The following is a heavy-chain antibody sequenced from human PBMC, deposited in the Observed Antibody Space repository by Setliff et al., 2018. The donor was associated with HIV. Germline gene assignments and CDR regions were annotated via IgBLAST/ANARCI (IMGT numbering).Heavy chain of an antibody. D-gene: IGHD2-8*02. Sequence: SETLSLTCFVSGVSISGHFWGWIRQPPGKGLEWIGNIYTSGTTEYNPSLDSRVTISVDTSRDQFSLNLRSVTAADTALYFCARLIHSGLLYFDYWGLGMLVTVSS. J-gene: IGHJ4*02. CDR3: ARLIHSGLLYFDY. CDR2: IYTSGTT. V-gene: IGHV4-4*09. CDR1: GVSISGHF.